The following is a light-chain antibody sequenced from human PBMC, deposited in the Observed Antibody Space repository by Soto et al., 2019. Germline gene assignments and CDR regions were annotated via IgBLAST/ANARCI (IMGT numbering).Light chain of an antibody. J-gene: IGKJ5*01. Sequence: EIVLTQSPCTLSLSPGERASLSCSASQRVGSNYLAWFQQRPGQAPRLLISGASSRATGIPDRFSGSGSGTDFTLTISRLEPEDFAVYYCLQYGSSPHTFGQGTRLEIK. CDR2: GAS. CDR1: QRVGSNY. V-gene: IGKV3-20*01. CDR3: LQYGSSPHT.